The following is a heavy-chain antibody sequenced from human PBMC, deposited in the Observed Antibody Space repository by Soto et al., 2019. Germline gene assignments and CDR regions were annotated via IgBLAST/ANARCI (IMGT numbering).Heavy chain of an antibody. V-gene: IGHV4-61*01. Sequence: QVQLQESGPGLVKPSETLSLTCTVSGGSVSSGSYYWSWIGQPPWKGLEWNGYIYYSGSTNYNPSLKSRVSISVDTSKNQFSLKLSSVTAAYTAVYYCARVAYCGGYCYQGVEDYWGQGTLVTVSS. CDR2: IYYSGST. D-gene: IGHD2-21*02. J-gene: IGHJ4*02. CDR3: ARVAYCGGYCYQGVEDY. CDR1: GGSVSSGSYY.